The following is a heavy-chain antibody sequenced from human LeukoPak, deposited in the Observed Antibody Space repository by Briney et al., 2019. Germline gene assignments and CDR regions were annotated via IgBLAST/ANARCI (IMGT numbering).Heavy chain of an antibody. V-gene: IGHV3-30*04. CDR1: EFTFSSYA. CDR3: ARDPIVGYSYGSYYFDY. J-gene: IGHJ4*02. Sequence: GGSLKLSCAASEFTFSSYAMHWVRQAPGKGLEWVAVISYDGSNKYYADSVKGRFTISRDNSKNTLYLQMNSLRAEDTAVYYCARDPIVGYSYGSYYFDYWGQGTLVTVSS. CDR2: ISYDGSNK. D-gene: IGHD5-18*01.